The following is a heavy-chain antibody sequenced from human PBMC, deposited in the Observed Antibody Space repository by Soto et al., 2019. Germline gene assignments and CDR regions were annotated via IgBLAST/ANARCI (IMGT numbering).Heavy chain of an antibody. CDR1: GYTFTSYA. CDR2: INAGNGNT. V-gene: IGHV1-3*01. Sequence: QVQLVQSGAEVKKPGASVKVSCKASGYTFTSYAMHWVRQAPGQRLEWMGWINAGNGNTKYSQKFQGRVTITRDTSASTAYMELSSLRSEDTAVYYCARAKEDGSGSYYGYYYYYGMDVWGQGTTVTVSS. J-gene: IGHJ6*02. CDR3: ARAKEDGSGSYYGYYYYYGMDV. D-gene: IGHD3-10*01.